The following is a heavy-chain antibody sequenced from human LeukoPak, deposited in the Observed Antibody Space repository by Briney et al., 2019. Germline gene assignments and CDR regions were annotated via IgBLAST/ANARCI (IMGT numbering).Heavy chain of an antibody. J-gene: IGHJ4*02. V-gene: IGHV3-9*01. CDR3: SNSRPDSYIDS. D-gene: IGHD4-11*01. CDR1: GFTFSSYG. CDR2: INWNSVHI. Sequence: PGGSLRLACAASGFTFSSYGMSWVRQAPGKGLEWVSGINWNSVHIGYADSVKGRFTISRDSAQNSVHLQMNSLRPEDTAFYYCSNSRPDSYIDSWGQGTLVTVSS.